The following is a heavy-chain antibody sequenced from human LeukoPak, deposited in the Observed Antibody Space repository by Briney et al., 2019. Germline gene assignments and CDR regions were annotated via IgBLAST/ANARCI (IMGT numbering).Heavy chain of an antibody. J-gene: IGHJ4*02. CDR3: ARGGVVDFWSGYLDYFDY. CDR2: MYYSGST. V-gene: IGHV4-59*08. D-gene: IGHD3-3*01. Sequence: SETLSLTCAVYGGSFSGYYWSWIRQPPGKGLQWIGYMYYSGSTNYNPSLKSRVTISVDTSKNQFSLKLSSVTAADTAVYYCARGGVVDFWSGYLDYFDYWGQGTLVTVSS. CDR1: GGSFSGYY.